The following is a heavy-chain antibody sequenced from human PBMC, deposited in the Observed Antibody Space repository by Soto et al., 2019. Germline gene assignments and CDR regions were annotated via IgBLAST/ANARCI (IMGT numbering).Heavy chain of an antibody. CDR2: ISYDGSNK. Sequence: QVQLVESGGGVVQPGRSLRLSCAASGFTFSSYGMHWVRQAPGKGLEWVAVISYDGSNKYYADSVKGRFTISRDNSKNTLYLQMNSLRAEDTAVYYCAKGGGPSGSYRGLGNYWGQGTLVTVSS. V-gene: IGHV3-30*18. D-gene: IGHD1-26*01. CDR3: AKGGGPSGSYRGLGNY. CDR1: GFTFSSYG. J-gene: IGHJ4*02.